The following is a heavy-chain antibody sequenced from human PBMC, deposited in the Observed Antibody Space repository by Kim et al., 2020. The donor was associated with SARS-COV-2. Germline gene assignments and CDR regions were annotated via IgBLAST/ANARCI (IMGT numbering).Heavy chain of an antibody. J-gene: IGHJ4*02. V-gene: IGHV3-23*01. D-gene: IGHD1-1*01. Sequence: ADAGKGRFTISRGNSKNTGYLQMSSLRADDTAVYHCAKRYSTSPGAYFDYWGQGTLVTVSS. CDR3: AKRYSTSPGAYFDY.